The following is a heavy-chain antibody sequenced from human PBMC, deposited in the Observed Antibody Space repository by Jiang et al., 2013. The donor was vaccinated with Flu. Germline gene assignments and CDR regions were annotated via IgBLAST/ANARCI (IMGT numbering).Heavy chain of an antibody. D-gene: IGHD2-2*01. CDR2: IYYSGST. J-gene: IGHJ5*02. CDR1: GGSISSSSYY. CDR3: ARQGDRASLSYCSSTSCLQNWFDP. V-gene: IGHV4-39*01. Sequence: LLKPSETLSLTCTVSGGSISSSSYYWGWIRQPPGKGLEWIGSIYYSGSTYYNPSLKSRVTISVDTSKNQFSLKLSSVTAADTAVYYCARQGDRASLSYCSSTSCLQNWFDPWGQGTLVTVSS.